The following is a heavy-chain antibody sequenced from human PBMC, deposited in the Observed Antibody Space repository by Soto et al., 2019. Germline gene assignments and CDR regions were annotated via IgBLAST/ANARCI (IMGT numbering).Heavy chain of an antibody. V-gene: IGHV1-46*01. CDR3: ARDYYDSSGYYDLHPLGTGERHFDY. CDR2: INPSGGST. CDR1: GYTFTSYY. J-gene: IGHJ4*02. D-gene: IGHD3-22*01. Sequence: QVQLVQSGAEVKKPGASVKVSCKASGYTFTSYYMHWVRQAPGQGLEWMGIINPSGGSTSYAQKFQGRVTMTRDTSTSIVYMELSSLRSEDTAVYYCARDYYDSSGYYDLHPLGTGERHFDYWGQGTLVTVSS.